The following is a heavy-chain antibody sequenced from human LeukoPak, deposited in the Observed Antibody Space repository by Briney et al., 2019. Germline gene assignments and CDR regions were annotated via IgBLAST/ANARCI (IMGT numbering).Heavy chain of an antibody. V-gene: IGHV4-4*07. Sequence: PSETWSLTCSVSGGPFNSYWWSWIGQPAGKGLEFIGRIYTTGMTNYKPSLKSRVSMSVDTSKNQFSLELRSVTAADTAVYFCARAGYTISSYRFDYWGQGALVTVSS. D-gene: IGHD3-16*02. CDR2: IYTTGMT. CDR3: ARAGYTISSYRFDY. CDR1: GGPFNSYW. J-gene: IGHJ4*02.